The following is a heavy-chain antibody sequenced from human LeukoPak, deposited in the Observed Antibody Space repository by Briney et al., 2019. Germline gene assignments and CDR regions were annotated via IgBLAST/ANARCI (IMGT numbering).Heavy chain of an antibody. V-gene: IGHV1-69*13. J-gene: IGHJ6*04. CDR1: GGTFSSYA. D-gene: IGHD3-9*01. CDR2: IIPIFGTA. CDR3: ARVSYDILTGYKYYYYYGMDV. Sequence: SVKVSCKASGGTFSSYAISWVRQAPGQGLEWMGGIIPIFGTANYAQKFQGRVTITADESTSTAYMELSSLRSEDTAVYYCARVSYDILTGYKYYYYYGMDVWGKGTTVTVSS.